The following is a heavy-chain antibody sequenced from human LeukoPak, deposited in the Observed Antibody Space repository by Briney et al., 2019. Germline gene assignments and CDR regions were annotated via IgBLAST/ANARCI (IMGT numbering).Heavy chain of an antibody. CDR2: IYYSGST. V-gene: IGHV4-30-4*08. CDR3: AAFRGYDFAYYFDY. CDR1: GGSISSGDYY. D-gene: IGHD5-12*01. Sequence: SETLSLTCTVSGGSISSGDYYWSWIRQPPGKGLEWIGYIYYSGSTYYNPSPKSRVTISVDTSKNQFSLKLSSVTAADTAVYYCAAFRGYDFAYYFDYWGQGTLVTVSS. J-gene: IGHJ4*02.